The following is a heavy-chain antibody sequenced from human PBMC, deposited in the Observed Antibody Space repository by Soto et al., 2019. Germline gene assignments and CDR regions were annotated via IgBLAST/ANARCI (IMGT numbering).Heavy chain of an antibody. Sequence: ETLSLTCTVSGGSVSSSSYYWGWVRQPPGKGLEWIGSVYYSGSTYYNPSLESRVTISVEKSKNQFSLKLMSLSAADTAVYYFWRLEGLATISYYFDYWGQGALVTVSS. CDR3: WRLEGLATISYYFDY. J-gene: IGHJ4*02. CDR1: GGSVSSSSYY. V-gene: IGHV4-39*01. D-gene: IGHD3-9*01. CDR2: VYYSGST.